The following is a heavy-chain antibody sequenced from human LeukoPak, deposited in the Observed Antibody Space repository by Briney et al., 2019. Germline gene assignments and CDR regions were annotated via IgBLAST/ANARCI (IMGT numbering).Heavy chain of an antibody. CDR2: ISSSSSTI. Sequence: GGSLRLSCAASGFTFSSYSMNWVRQAPGKGLEWVSYISSSSSTIYYADSVKGRFTISGDNSKSTLYLQMNSLRAEDTALYFCARGAYCGGDCYTYFDYWGQGALVTVSS. D-gene: IGHD2-21*02. V-gene: IGHV3-48*01. CDR3: ARGAYCGGDCYTYFDY. CDR1: GFTFSSYS. J-gene: IGHJ4*02.